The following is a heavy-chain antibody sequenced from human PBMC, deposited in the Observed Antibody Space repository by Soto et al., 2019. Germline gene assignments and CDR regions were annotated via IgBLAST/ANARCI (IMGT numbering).Heavy chain of an antibody. CDR2: ISHGGST. CDR1: GGSFSGYY. CDR3: ARGLLGYCPNGVCYYYYYMDV. D-gene: IGHD2-8*01. V-gene: IGHV4-34*01. J-gene: IGHJ6*03. Sequence: PSETLSLTCAVYGGSFSGYYWSWIRQPPGKGLEWIGEISHGGSTNYNPSLKSRVTISVDTSKNQFSLKLTSVTAADTAVYYCARGLLGYCPNGVCYYYYYMDVWGKGTPVTVSS.